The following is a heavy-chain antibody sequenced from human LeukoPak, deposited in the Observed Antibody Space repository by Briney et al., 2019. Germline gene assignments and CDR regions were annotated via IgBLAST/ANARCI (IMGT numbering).Heavy chain of an antibody. CDR2: ISGNGGGT. CDR3: AKDPYGDYVRYFDY. D-gene: IGHD4-17*01. CDR1: GFTFRSYA. V-gene: IGHV3-23*01. Sequence: PGGSLRLSCAASGFTFRSYAMNWVRQAPGKGLEWVSGISGNGGGTYYADSVKGRFTISRDNSKNTLYLQMNSLRAEDTAVYYCAKDPYGDYVRYFDYWGQGTLVTVSS. J-gene: IGHJ4*02.